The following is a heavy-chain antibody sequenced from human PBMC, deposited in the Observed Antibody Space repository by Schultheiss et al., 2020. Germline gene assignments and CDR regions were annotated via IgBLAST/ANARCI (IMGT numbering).Heavy chain of an antibody. J-gene: IGHJ3*02. CDR3: AKDTGYCTGGVCPDVAFDI. D-gene: IGHD2-8*02. CDR1: GFTVSSYA. CDR2: INWKSGAI. V-gene: IGHV3-9*01. Sequence: SLKISCAASGFTVSSYAMSWVRQAPGKGRAWVSGINWKSGAIGYADSVKGRFTISRDNAKNSLYLQMSSLRAEDTALYYCAKDTGYCTGGVCPDVAFDIWGQGTLVTVS.